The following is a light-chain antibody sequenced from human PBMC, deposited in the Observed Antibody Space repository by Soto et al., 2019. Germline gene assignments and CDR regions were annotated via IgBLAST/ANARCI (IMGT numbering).Light chain of an antibody. J-gene: IGLJ2*01. Sequence: QSVLSQPASGSGSPGQSITISCTGTSSDVGGYNYVSWYQQHPGKAPKLMIYGVSNLPSGVANRFSGSKSSNTASLTISVLQAEDEAYYYCSSYASSSTLVVGGGTKLTVL. CDR3: SSYASSSTLV. CDR2: GVS. CDR1: SSDVGGYNY. V-gene: IGLV2-14*01.